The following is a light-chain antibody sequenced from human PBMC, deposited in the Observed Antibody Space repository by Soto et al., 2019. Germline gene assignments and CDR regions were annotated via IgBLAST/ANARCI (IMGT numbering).Light chain of an antibody. J-gene: IGKJ2*01. V-gene: IGKV3-15*01. CDR3: QQYNSYSPYT. CDR1: QSVDRH. Sequence: EIVLTQSPATLSMSPGERATLSCRASQSVDRHLHWYQQKPGQAPRLLIYGASARATGIPARFSGSGSGTEFTLTINSLQPDDFATYYCQQYNSYSPYTFGQGTKLEIK. CDR2: GAS.